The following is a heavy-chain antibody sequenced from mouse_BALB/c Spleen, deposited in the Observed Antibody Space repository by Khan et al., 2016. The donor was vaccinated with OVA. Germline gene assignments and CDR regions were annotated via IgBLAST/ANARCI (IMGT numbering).Heavy chain of an antibody. CDR2: INPSNGDT. CDR3: TCSRYVSFAY. CDR1: GYTFTSYY. Sequence: VQLQESGAELVKPGASVRLSCKASGYTFTSYYLYWVKQRPGQGLEWIGDINPSNGDTNFNEKFKSKATLTVDKSYSTAYIHLNSLTSEDAATESCTCSRYVSFAYWGQGTLVTVSA. J-gene: IGHJ3*01. V-gene: IGHV1-53*01.